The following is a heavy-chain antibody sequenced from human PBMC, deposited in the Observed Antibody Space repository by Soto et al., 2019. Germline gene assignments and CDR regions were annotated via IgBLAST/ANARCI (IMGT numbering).Heavy chain of an antibody. CDR3: AREKMDIVATIGGPRDDAFDI. CDR1: GGTFSSYA. Sequence: SVKVSCKASGGTFSSYAISWVRQAPGQGLEWMGGIIPIFGTADYAQKFQGRVTITADESTSTAYMELSSLRSEDTAVYYCAREKMDIVATIGGPRDDAFDIWGQGTMVTVSS. D-gene: IGHD5-12*01. J-gene: IGHJ3*02. V-gene: IGHV1-69*13. CDR2: IIPIFGTA.